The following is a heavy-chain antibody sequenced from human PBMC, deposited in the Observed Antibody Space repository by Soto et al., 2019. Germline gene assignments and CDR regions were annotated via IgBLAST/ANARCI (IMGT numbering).Heavy chain of an antibody. V-gene: IGHV1-46*01. CDR1: GYTFTSYY. J-gene: IGHJ6*02. Sequence: GASVKVSCTASGYTFTSYYMDWVRQAPGQGLEWMGTINPSGDSTNYAQKFQERVTITSDMSTSTVYMELSSLSSEDTAVYYCAAVQESPYSMGIWGQGTTVTVSS. CDR3: AAVQESPYSMGI. CDR2: INPSGDST. D-gene: IGHD2-15*01.